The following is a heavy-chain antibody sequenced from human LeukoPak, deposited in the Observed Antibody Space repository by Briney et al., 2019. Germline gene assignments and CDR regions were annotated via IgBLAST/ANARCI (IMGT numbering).Heavy chain of an antibody. J-gene: IGHJ5*02. CDR3: ARGPGFDP. D-gene: IGHD1-14*01. Sequence: GGSLRLSCAGSGFTFKTYSMNWVRQAPGKGLEWVSYISTSSSTIYYADSAKGRFTISRDNAKNSLYLQMNSLRAEDTAVYFCARGPGFDPWGQGTLVTVSS. CDR2: ISTSSSTI. CDR1: GFTFKTYS. V-gene: IGHV3-48*01.